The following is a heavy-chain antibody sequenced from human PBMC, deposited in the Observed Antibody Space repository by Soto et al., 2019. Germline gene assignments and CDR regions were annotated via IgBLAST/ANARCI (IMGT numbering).Heavy chain of an antibody. CDR3: AKHSSGSYRPFDH. V-gene: IGHV3-7*03. CDR2: IKQDESEK. D-gene: IGHD3-22*01. CDR1: GFNFSSYW. Sequence: GGSLRLSCAASGFNFSSYWMTWVRQAPGKGLEWVANIKQDESEKYYVDSVKGRFTISRDSSKNTLFLQMNSLRAEDTAVYYCAKHSSGSYRPFDHWGQGALVTVSS. J-gene: IGHJ4*02.